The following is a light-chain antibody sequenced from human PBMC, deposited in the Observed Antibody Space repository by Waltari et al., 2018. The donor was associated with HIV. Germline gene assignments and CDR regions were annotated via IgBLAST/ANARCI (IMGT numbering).Light chain of an antibody. CDR2: KDD. CDR1: ALPKQF. CDR3: ESADDSGDHWV. Sequence: SYELTQSPSVSVSPGQTARITCSGDALPKQFAYWYQQKAGQAPLMVIYKDDKRPSGIPDRFSGSMSGTTVTLIISGVQPEDEADYYCESADDSGDHWVFGGGTKLSVL. J-gene: IGLJ3*02. V-gene: IGLV3-25*03.